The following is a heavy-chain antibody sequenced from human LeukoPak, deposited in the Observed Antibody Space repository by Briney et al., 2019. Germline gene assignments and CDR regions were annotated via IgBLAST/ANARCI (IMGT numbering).Heavy chain of an antibody. D-gene: IGHD2-8*01. CDR2: ISSSGSTI. CDR1: GFTFSSDE. CDR3: ARMVLMVYAPSFDY. J-gene: IGHJ4*02. V-gene: IGHV3-48*03. Sequence: GGSLRLSCAASGFTFSSDEMNWVRQAPGKGLEWVSYISSSGSTIYYADSVKGRFTISRDNAKNSLYLQMNSLRAEDTAVYYCARMVLMVYAPSFDYWGQGTLVTVSS.